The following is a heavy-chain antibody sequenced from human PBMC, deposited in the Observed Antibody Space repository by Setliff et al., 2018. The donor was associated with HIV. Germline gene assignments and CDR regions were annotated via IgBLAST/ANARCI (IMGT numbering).Heavy chain of an antibody. CDR2: IHYTGNT. CDR1: GDSITRSTYY. CDR3: AREADGIDY. V-gene: IGHV4-39*02. J-gene: IGHJ4*02. Sequence: PSETLSLTCTVSGDSITRSTYYWGWIRQPPGKGLQWIGSIHYTGNTYSNPSLKSRVTISVDASKNQISLKLTSVTAADTAIYFCAREADGIDYWGQGSLVTAPQ. D-gene: IGHD2-15*01.